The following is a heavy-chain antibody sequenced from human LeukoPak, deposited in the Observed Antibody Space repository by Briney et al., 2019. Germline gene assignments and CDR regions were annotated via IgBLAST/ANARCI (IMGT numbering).Heavy chain of an antibody. CDR2: ISWNSGSI. D-gene: IGHD2-15*01. Sequence: PGRSLGLSCAASGFTFDDYAMHWVRQAPGKGLEWVSGISWNSGSIGYADSVKGRFTISRDNANNSLYLQMNSLRAEDTALYYCAKDRRGATWYYFDYWGQGTLVTVSS. CDR1: GFTFDDYA. V-gene: IGHV3-9*01. J-gene: IGHJ4*02. CDR3: AKDRRGATWYYFDY.